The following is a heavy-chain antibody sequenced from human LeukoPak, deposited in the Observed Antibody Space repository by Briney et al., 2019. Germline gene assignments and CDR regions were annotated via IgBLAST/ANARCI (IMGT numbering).Heavy chain of an antibody. Sequence: SETLSLTCAVYGGSFSGYYWSWIRQPPGKGLEWIGEINHSGSTNYNPSLKSRVTISVDTSKNQFSLKLSSVTAADTAVYYCARAPSWYPYNWFDPWGQGTLATVSS. D-gene: IGHD6-13*01. CDR3: ARAPSWYPYNWFDP. CDR2: INHSGST. V-gene: IGHV4-34*01. CDR1: GGSFSGYY. J-gene: IGHJ5*02.